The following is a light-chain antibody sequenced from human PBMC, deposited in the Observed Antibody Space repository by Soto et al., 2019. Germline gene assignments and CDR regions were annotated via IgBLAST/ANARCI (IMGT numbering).Light chain of an antibody. Sequence: DIVMTQSADSLAVSLGERATINCKSSQSVFSNSNNKKYLAWYQQKPGQPPKLLIHWASIRESGVPDRFSGSGSGTDFTLTINSLQAEDVAVYYCQQYYSTPWTFGQGIKVEIK. CDR2: WAS. V-gene: IGKV4-1*01. CDR1: QSVFSNSNNKKY. J-gene: IGKJ1*01. CDR3: QQYYSTPWT.